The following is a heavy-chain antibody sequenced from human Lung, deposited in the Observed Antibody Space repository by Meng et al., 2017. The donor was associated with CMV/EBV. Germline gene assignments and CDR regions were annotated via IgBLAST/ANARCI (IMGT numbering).Heavy chain of an antibody. D-gene: IGHD5-18*01. CDR3: ARALDTAMVTFDY. CDR1: GGSISSGDYY. CDR2: IYYSGST. Sequence: QVRLQDSGPGLLKPSRTLSLPCAVSGGSISSGDYYWSWIRQPPGQGLEWIGYIYYSGSTYYNPSLKSRVTISVDTSKNQFSLKLSSVTAADTAVYYCARALDTAMVTFDYWGQGTLVTVSS. V-gene: IGHV4-30-4*08. J-gene: IGHJ4*02.